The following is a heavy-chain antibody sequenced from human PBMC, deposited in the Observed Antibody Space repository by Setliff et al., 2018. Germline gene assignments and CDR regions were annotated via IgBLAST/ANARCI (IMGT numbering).Heavy chain of an antibody. Sequence: PGGSLRLSCAASGFSFSTYWMTWVRQAPGRGLEWVANINEDGSEKHYVDSVKGRFTISRDNAKNSLSLQMNSLRADDMAVYYCAREQWLDPPGYYYMDVWAKGTTVTVSS. CDR2: INEDGSEK. J-gene: IGHJ6*03. CDR3: AREQWLDPPGYYYMDV. CDR1: GFSFSTYW. D-gene: IGHD6-19*01. V-gene: IGHV3-7*03.